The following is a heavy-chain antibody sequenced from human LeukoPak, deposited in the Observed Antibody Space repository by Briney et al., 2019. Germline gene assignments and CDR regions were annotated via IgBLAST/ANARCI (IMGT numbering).Heavy chain of an antibody. CDR2: ISLTGLT. CDR1: GGSIINTNW. D-gene: IGHD2-8*01. CDR3: SRENGAFSPFGY. V-gene: IGHV4-4*02. J-gene: IGHJ4*02. Sequence: SETLSLTCGVSGGSIINTNWWSWVRQPPGQGPEWIGEISLTGLTHYNPSLESRVTVSLDKSKNQLSLNLTSVTAADTAVYYCSRENGAFSPFGYWGQGTLVTVLS.